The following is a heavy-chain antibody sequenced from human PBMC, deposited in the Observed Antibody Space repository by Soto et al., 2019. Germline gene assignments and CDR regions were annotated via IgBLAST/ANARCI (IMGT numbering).Heavy chain of an antibody. D-gene: IGHD1-26*01. J-gene: IGHJ4*02. Sequence: PSETLSLTCTVSGGSISSGGYYWSWIRQHPGKGLEWIGYIYYSGSTYYNPSLKSRVTISVDTSKNQFSLKLSSVTAADTAVYYCAREPHLATGVDYWGQGTLVTVSS. V-gene: IGHV4-31*03. CDR3: AREPHLATGVDY. CDR1: GGSISSGGYY. CDR2: IYYSGST.